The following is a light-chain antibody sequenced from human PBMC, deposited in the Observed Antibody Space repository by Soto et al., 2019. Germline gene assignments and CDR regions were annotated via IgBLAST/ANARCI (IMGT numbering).Light chain of an antibody. CDR1: QDIAIY. CDR3: QQLRLYPST. V-gene: IGKV1-9*01. CDR2: AAS. Sequence: IQLTQSPSSLSASVGDIVTITCRASQDIAIYLAWYQQKPGEAPKLLIYAASTLYGGVPSRFSGSGSGTDFALTITSLQAEDFATYYCQQLRLYPSTFGQGTKVDIK. J-gene: IGKJ1*01.